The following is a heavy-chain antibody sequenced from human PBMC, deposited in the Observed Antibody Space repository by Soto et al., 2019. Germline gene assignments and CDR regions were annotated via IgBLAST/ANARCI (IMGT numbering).Heavy chain of an antibody. J-gene: IGHJ4*02. Sequence: SETLSLTCTVSGGSISSGGYYWSWIRQHPGKGLEWIGYIYYSGSTYYNPSLKSRVTISVDTSKNQFSLKLSSVTAADTAVYYCARGRISGSSSWYDYWGQGTLVTVSS. V-gene: IGHV4-31*03. CDR2: IYYSGST. D-gene: IGHD6-13*01. CDR1: GGSISSGGYY. CDR3: ARGRISGSSSWYDY.